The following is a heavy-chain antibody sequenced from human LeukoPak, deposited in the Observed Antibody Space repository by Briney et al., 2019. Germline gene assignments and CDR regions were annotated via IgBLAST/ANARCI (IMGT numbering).Heavy chain of an antibody. V-gene: IGHV4-34*01. CDR1: GGSFSGYY. D-gene: IGHD2-15*01. CDR3: ARIERRYCSGGSCKRGSFDY. Sequence: SETLSLTCAVYGGSFSGYYWSWIRQPPGKGLEWIGEINHSGRTNYNPPLKSRVTISVDTSKNQFSLKLSSVTAADTAVYYCARIERRYCSGGSCKRGSFDYWGQGTLVTVSS. CDR2: INHSGRT. J-gene: IGHJ4*02.